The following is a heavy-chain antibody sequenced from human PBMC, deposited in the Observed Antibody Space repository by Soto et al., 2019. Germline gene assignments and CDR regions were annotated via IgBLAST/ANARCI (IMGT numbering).Heavy chain of an antibody. J-gene: IGHJ4*02. V-gene: IGHV4-31*03. D-gene: IGHD3-22*01. Sequence: SETLSLTCTVSGGSISSGVYYWSWIRQHPGKGLEWIGYIYYSGSTYYNPSLKSRVTISVDTSKNQFSLKLSSVTAADTAVYYCARAYYDSSGYLDYWGQGTLVTVSS. CDR1: GGSISSGVYY. CDR3: ARAYYDSSGYLDY. CDR2: IYYSGST.